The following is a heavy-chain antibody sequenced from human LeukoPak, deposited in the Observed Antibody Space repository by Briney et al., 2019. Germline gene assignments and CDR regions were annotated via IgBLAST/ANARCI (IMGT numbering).Heavy chain of an antibody. CDR2: IWYDGDNK. Sequence: GGSLRLSCAASGFTFSTYGMHWVRHPPNKGLEWVAVIWYDGDNKYYADSVRGRFTISRDNSKNTLYLQMNSLRAEDTAVYYCARGRFNSYYDFWSGYYIGQGLDYWGQGTLVTVSS. J-gene: IGHJ4*02. V-gene: IGHV3-33*01. CDR3: ARGRFNSYYDFWSGYYIGQGLDY. CDR1: GFTFSTYG. D-gene: IGHD3-3*01.